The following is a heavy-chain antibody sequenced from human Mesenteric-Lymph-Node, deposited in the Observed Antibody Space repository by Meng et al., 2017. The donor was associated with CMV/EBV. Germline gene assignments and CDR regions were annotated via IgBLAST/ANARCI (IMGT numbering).Heavy chain of an antibody. J-gene: IGHJ6*02. D-gene: IGHD3-3*01. V-gene: IGHV3-21*06. Sequence: GGSLRLSCETSGFAFSTYGLHWVRQAPGKGLEWVSTMTTSGTYIYYADSVQGRFTISRDDAKNSLYLQLSSLRAEDTAVYYCARDIDPGDFWSGYPPLGGMDVWGQGTTVTVSS. CDR2: MTTSGTYI. CDR1: GFAFSTYG. CDR3: ARDIDPGDFWSGYPPLGGMDV.